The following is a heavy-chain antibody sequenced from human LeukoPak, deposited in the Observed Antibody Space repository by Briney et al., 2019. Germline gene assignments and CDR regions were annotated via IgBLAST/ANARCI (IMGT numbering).Heavy chain of an antibody. CDR2: IYYSGST. CDR3: AREPRFDAFDI. V-gene: IGHV4-59*01. J-gene: IGHJ3*02. Sequence: PSETLSLTCTVSGGSISSYYWSWIRQPPGKGLGWIGYIYYSGSTNYNPSLKSRATISVDTSKNQFSLKLSSVTAADTAVYYCAREPRFDAFDIWGQGTMVTVSP. CDR1: GGSISSYY.